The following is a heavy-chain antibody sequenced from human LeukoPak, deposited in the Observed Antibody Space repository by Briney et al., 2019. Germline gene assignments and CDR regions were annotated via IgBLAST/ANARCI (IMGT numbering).Heavy chain of an antibody. D-gene: IGHD4-17*01. Sequence: GSLRLSCAASGFTFSSYAMSGVRQTRGKGGGWGSAISGGAITTYCADSVKGRLTISRDNSNNTVYLHMNSLRVEDTALYYCPKDLSGYGDYTDAFDIWGQGTMVTVSS. V-gene: IGHV3-23*01. J-gene: IGHJ3*02. CDR3: PKDLSGYGDYTDAFDI. CDR1: GFTFSSYA. CDR2: ISGGAITT.